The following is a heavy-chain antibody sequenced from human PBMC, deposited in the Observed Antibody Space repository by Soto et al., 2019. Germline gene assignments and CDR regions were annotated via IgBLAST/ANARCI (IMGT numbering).Heavy chain of an antibody. CDR3: ARLHYYDSRIVDY. V-gene: IGHV4-30-4*01. Sequence: QVQLQESGPGLVKPSQTLSLTCTVSGGSISSGDYYWSWIRQPPGKGLEWIGYIYYSGSTYYNPSLKSRVXXSXDXYQNQFSLKLSSVTAADTAVYYCARLHYYDSRIVDYWGQGTLVTVSS. CDR1: GGSISSGDYY. CDR2: IYYSGST. D-gene: IGHD3-22*01. J-gene: IGHJ4*02.